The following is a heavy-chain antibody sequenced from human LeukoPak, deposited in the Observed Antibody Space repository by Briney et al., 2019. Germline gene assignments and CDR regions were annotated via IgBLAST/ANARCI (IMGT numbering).Heavy chain of an antibody. Sequence: SETLSLTCAVSGYSISSGYYWGWIRQPPGKGLAWIGSIYHSGSTYYNPSLKSRVTISVDTSKNQFSLKLSSVTAADTAVYYCARASYVWGSYRPAGDYWGQGTLVTVSS. CDR2: IYHSGST. J-gene: IGHJ4*02. CDR1: GYSISSGYY. V-gene: IGHV4-38-2*01. D-gene: IGHD3-16*02. CDR3: ARASYVWGSYRPAGDY.